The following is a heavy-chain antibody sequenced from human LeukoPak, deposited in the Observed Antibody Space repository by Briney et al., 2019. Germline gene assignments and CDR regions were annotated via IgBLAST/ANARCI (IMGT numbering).Heavy chain of an antibody. D-gene: IGHD2-2*01. CDR1: GFTFSSYS. J-gene: IGHJ6*03. CDR3: ARASTVVAYYYYMDV. Sequence: GGSLRLSCAASGFTFSSYSMNWVRQAPGKGPEWVSSISSSSSYIYYADSVKGRFTISRDNAKNSLYLQMNSLRAEDTAVYYCARASTVVAYYYYMDVWGKGTTVTVSS. V-gene: IGHV3-21*04. CDR2: ISSSSSYI.